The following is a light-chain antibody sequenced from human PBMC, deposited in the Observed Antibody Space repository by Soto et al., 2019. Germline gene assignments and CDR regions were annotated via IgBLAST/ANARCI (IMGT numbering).Light chain of an antibody. CDR1: QSISKF. CDR3: QQHFNGPIT. J-gene: IGKJ5*01. V-gene: IGKV3-11*01. Sequence: EIVLTQSPATLSLSPGESATLSCRASQSISKFLTWYQQKTGQDPSLFIYGESNRATGIPARFSRSGSGTDFTLTISSLDPEEFAVYDCQQHFNGPITFGQGTRLDIK. CDR2: GES.